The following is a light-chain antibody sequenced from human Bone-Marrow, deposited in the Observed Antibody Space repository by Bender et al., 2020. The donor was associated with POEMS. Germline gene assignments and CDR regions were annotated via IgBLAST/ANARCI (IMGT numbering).Light chain of an antibody. CDR2: FDR. J-gene: IGLJ3*02. CDR3: AAWEDSLNGWV. Sequence: SYVLTQPPSVSVAPGKTATITCGGNNIGSKGVHWYHQKPGQAPVLVIYFDRDRPSGIPERFSGSKSGTSASLAISGLQSEDEADYYCAAWEDSLNGWVFGGGTKLTV. CDR1: NIGSKG. V-gene: IGLV3-21*01.